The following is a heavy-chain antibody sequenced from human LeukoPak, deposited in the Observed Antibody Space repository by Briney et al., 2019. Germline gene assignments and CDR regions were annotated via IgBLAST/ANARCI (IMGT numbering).Heavy chain of an antibody. CDR2: IYYSGST. CDR3: ARVTVTLLYYYYYMDV. CDR1: GGSFSGYY. V-gene: IGHV4-34*01. J-gene: IGHJ6*03. Sequence: PSETLSLTCAVYGGSFSGYYWSWIRQPPGKGLEWVGSIYYSGSTYYNPSLKSRVTISVDTSKNQFSLKQSSVTAADTAVYYCARVTVTLLYYYYYMDVWGKGTTVTVSS. D-gene: IGHD4-17*01.